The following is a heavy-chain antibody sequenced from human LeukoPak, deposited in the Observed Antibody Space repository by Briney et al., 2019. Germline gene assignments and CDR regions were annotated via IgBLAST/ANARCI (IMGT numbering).Heavy chain of an antibody. CDR2: ISNSGSN. J-gene: IGHJ4*02. Sequence: SETLSLTCTVSGGSISSYYRSWIRQPPGKGLEWIGYISNSGSNNYNPSLKSRVTISSDTSKNQFSLKLSSVTAPDTAVYYCARYCTSGSCLDYWGQGPLVTVPS. CDR1: GGSISSYY. CDR3: ARYCTSGSCLDY. D-gene: IGHD2-15*01. V-gene: IGHV4-59*08.